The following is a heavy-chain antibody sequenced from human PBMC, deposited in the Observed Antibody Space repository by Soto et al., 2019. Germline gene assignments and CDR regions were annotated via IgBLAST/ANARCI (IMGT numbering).Heavy chain of an antibody. CDR1: GFTFSSYG. CDR3: ARTLYDSSGYHHVPH. J-gene: IGHJ1*01. D-gene: IGHD3-22*01. V-gene: IGHV3-33*01. CDR2: IWCDGSNK. Sequence: QVQLVESGGGVVQPGRSLRLSCAASGFTFSSYGMHWVRQAPGKGLEWVAVIWCDGSNKYYAGSVKGRFTISRDNSKNTLYWRMSSLRAEDTAVYYCARTLYDSSGYHHVPHWGQGTLVTVSS.